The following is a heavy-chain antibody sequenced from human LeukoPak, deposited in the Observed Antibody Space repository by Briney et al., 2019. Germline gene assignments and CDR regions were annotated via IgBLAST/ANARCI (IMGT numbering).Heavy chain of an antibody. CDR1: GGSISSYY. CDR2: IYYSGST. D-gene: IGHD5-18*01. CDR3: ASLVDTAMDTGWYFDL. V-gene: IGHV4-59*08. J-gene: IGHJ2*01. Sequence: PSETLSLTCTVSGGSISSYYWSWIRQPPGKGLEWIGYIYYSGSTNYNPSLKSRVTISVDTSKNQFSLKLSSATAADTAVYYCASLVDTAMDTGWYFDLWGRGTLVTVSS.